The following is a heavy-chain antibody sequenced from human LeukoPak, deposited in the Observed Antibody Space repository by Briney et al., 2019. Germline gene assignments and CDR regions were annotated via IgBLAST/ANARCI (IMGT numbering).Heavy chain of an antibody. D-gene: IGHD6-6*01. V-gene: IGHV4-30-4*08. CDR2: IYYSGST. J-gene: IGHJ4*02. Sequence: SETLSLTCTVSGGSISSGDYYWSWIRQPPGKGLEWIGYIYYSGSTYYNPSLKSRVTISVDTSKNQFSLKLSSVTAADTAVYYCARDARGDSSSSRIDYWGQGTLVTVSS. CDR1: GGSISSGDYY. CDR3: ARDARGDSSSSRIDY.